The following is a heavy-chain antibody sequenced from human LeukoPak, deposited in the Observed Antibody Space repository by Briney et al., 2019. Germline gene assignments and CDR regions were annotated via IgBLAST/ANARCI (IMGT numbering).Heavy chain of an antibody. D-gene: IGHD3-16*01. Sequence: PSETLSLTCTVSGGSISSYYWSWIRQPPGKGLEWIGYIYYSGSTNYNPSLKSRVTISVDTSKNQFSLKLSSVTAADTAVYYCARHGTSSVRGRRSDYYYYYMDVWGKGTTVTISS. J-gene: IGHJ6*03. CDR3: ARHGTSSVRGRRSDYYYYYMDV. CDR2: IYYSGST. V-gene: IGHV4-59*08. CDR1: GGSISSYY.